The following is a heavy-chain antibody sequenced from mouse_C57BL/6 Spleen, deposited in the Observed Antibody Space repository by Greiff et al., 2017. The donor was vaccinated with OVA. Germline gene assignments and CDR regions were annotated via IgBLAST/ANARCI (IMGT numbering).Heavy chain of an antibody. CDR1: GFNIKDYY. CDR3: VSGDCYYKYYCDY. J-gene: IGHJ2*01. Sequence: EVQLQQSGAELVKPGASVKLSCTASGFNIKDYYMHWVKQRTEQGLEWIGRIDPEDGETTYAPKLQGKATITAETSSNTAYLQLSSLTSEYTAVYYCVSGDCYYKYYCDYWGQGTTLTVSS. D-gene: IGHD2-3*01. V-gene: IGHV14-2*01. CDR2: IDPEDGET.